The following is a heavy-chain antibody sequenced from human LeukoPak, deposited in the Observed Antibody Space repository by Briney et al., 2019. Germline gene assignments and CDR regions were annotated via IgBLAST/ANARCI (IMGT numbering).Heavy chain of an antibody. CDR3: ARDKGWSNSPNWFDP. CDR1: GFTFSSYW. CDR2: IKQDGSEK. J-gene: IGHJ5*02. Sequence: GGSLRLSCAASGFTFSSYWMSWVRQAPGKGLEWVANIKQDGSEKYYVDSVKGRFTISRDNAKNSLYLQMNSLRAEDTAVYYCARDKGWSNSPNWFDPWGQGTLVTVSS. V-gene: IGHV3-7*01. D-gene: IGHD3-3*01.